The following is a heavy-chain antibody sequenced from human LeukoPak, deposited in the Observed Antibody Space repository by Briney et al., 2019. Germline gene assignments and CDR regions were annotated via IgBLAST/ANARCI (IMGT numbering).Heavy chain of an antibody. CDR3: ARGPPGWFGELLLFLAFDI. J-gene: IGHJ3*02. V-gene: IGHV3-33*01. CDR2: IWYDGSNK. CDR1: GFTFSSYG. D-gene: IGHD3-10*01. Sequence: PGRSLRLSCAASGFTFSSYGMHWVRQAPGKGLEWVAVIWYDGSNKYYADSVKGRFTISRDNSKNTLYLQMNSLRAEDTAVYYCARGPPGWFGELLLFLAFDIWGQGTMVTVSS.